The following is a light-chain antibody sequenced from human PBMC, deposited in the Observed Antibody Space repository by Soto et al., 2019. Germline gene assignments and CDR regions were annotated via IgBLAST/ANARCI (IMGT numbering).Light chain of an antibody. J-gene: IGKJ2*01. V-gene: IGKV3-20*01. Sequence: EIVLTQSPGTLSLSPGERATLSCRASQSVASNQFARYQHKPGQAPRLLIYVASTRATGIPDRFSGSGSGTDFTLTISRLEPEDFAMYYCHQYFSAPHTFGQGTNLEI. CDR1: QSVASNQ. CDR2: VAS. CDR3: HQYFSAPHT.